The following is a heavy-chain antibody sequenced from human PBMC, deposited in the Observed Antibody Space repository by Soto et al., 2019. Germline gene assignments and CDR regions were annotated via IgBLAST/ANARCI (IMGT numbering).Heavy chain of an antibody. V-gene: IGHV1-3*01. CDR3: ARSGYSSGWYHWYFDL. CDR2: INGGNGNT. D-gene: IGHD6-19*01. CDR1: GYTFTNYA. Sequence: ASVKVSCKASGYTFTNYAIHWVRQAPGQRLEWMGWINGGNGNTKYSQKFQGRVTITRDTSASTAYMELSSLRSEDTAVFYCARSGYSSGWYHWYFDLWGRGTLVTVSS. J-gene: IGHJ2*01.